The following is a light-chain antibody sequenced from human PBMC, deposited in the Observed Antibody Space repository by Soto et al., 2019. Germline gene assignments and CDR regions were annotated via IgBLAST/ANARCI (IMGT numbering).Light chain of an antibody. V-gene: IGKV3-20*01. CDR1: QSVSNNY. CDR3: QQYDNSPWT. Sequence: EIVLTQSPGTLSLSPGERATLSCRASQSVSNNYLAWYQRKPGQAPRLLIYGASSRATGIPHRFSGSGSGTDFNLTISRLEPEDFAVYYCQQYDNSPWTFGQGTKVAI. J-gene: IGKJ1*01. CDR2: GAS.